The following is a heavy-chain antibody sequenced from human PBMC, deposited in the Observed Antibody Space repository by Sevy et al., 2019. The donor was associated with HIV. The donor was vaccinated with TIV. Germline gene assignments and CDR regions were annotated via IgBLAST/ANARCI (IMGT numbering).Heavy chain of an antibody. V-gene: IGHV4-61*08. J-gene: IGHJ4*02. D-gene: IGHD1-7*01. CDR3: AREKMTGTVDPPRGFDF. Sequence: SETLSLTCSVSGGSVSSGDYYWGWIRQSPGKGLECIGYISYRTTTNYNPSLKSRVTISVDSSKNLFSLRLTSVTAADTAISYCAREKMTGTVDPPRGFDFWGQGALVTVSS. CDR2: ISYRTTT. CDR1: GGSVSSGDYY.